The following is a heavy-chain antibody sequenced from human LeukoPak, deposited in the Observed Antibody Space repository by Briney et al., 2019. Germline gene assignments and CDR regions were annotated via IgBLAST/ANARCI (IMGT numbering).Heavy chain of an antibody. Sequence: GVSLRLSCAASGFTFSDYYMSWIRQAPGNGLEWVSYISSSGSTIYYADSVKGRFTISRDNATHSLYLQMNSLRAEDTAVYYCARQGYGLDSPDYWGQGTLVTVSS. CDR2: ISSSGSTI. CDR1: GFTFSDYY. J-gene: IGHJ4*02. CDR3: ARQGYGLDSPDY. V-gene: IGHV3-11*01. D-gene: IGHD5-18*01.